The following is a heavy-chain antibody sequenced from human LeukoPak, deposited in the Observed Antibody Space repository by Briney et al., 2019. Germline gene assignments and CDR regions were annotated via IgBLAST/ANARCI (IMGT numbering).Heavy chain of an antibody. CDR1: GFTFSSYS. Sequence: GGSLRLSCAASGFTFSSYSMNWVRQAPGKGLEWVSSISSSSSYIYYADSVKGRFTISRDNAKNSLYLQMNSLRAEDTAVYYCARDRGRYCGGDCLYYFDYWGQGTLVTVSS. CDR2: ISSSSSYI. V-gene: IGHV3-21*01. CDR3: ARDRGRYCGGDCLYYFDY. J-gene: IGHJ4*02. D-gene: IGHD2-21*01.